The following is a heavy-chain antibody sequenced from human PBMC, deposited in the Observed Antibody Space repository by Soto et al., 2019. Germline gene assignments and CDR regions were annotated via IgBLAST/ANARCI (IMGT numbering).Heavy chain of an antibody. CDR3: ARAPTIFGVIIKALLNFDY. V-gene: IGHV1-18*04. J-gene: IGHJ4*02. CDR2: ISTYNGNT. D-gene: IGHD3-3*01. CDR1: GYTFTNYG. Sequence: ASVKVSCKTSGYTFTNYGISWVRQAPGHGLEWMGWISTYNGNTNYAQNFQGRVTMTTDTSTGTAYMELRSLRSDDTAVYDCARAPTIFGVIIKALLNFDYWGPGTLVTVSS.